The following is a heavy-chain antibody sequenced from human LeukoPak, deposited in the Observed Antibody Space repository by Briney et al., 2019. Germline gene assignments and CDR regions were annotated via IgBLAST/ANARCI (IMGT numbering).Heavy chain of an antibody. V-gene: IGHV3/OR16-9*01. J-gene: IGHJ6*04. Sequence: GGSLRLSCAASGFTVSSNYMSWVRQAPGKGLEWLSYISGNSGDINYADSVKGRFTISRDNAKNSLYLQMNSLRVEDTAVYYCAELGITMIGGVWGKGTTVTISS. CDR1: GFTVSSNY. D-gene: IGHD3-10*02. CDR3: AELGITMIGGV. CDR2: ISGNSGDI.